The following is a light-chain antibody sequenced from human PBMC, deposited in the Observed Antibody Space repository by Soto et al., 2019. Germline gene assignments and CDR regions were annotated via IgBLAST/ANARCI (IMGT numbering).Light chain of an antibody. V-gene: IGKV3-15*01. Sequence: IVLTQHPATLALSPGERATLSCRASQSISSYLAWYQQKPGQAPRLLIYDASTRATDIPARVSGGGSRTEFTLTLNSLLSEVAAVYYGYQCHEWPGGAFVQGAQ. CDR2: DAS. CDR1: QSISSY. CDR3: YQCHEWPGGA. J-gene: IGKJ1*01.